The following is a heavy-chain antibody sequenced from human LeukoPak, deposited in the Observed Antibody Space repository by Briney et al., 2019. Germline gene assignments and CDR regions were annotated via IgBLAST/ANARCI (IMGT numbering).Heavy chain of an antibody. Sequence: GGSLRLSCTASGFTLSSYAMNWVRQAPGKGLEWVSSISSSSSYIYYADSVKGRFTISRDNAKNSLYLQMNSLRAEDTAVYYCARWSDFVVVPAATSYYYYYGMDVWGQGTTVTVSS. CDR3: ARWSDFVVVPAATSYYYYYGMDV. J-gene: IGHJ6*02. CDR2: ISSSSSYI. CDR1: GFTLSSYA. D-gene: IGHD2-2*01. V-gene: IGHV3-21*01.